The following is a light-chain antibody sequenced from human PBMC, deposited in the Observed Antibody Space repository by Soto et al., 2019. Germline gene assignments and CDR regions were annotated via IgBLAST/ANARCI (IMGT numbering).Light chain of an antibody. CDR2: DVS. Sequence: QSVLTQPASVSGSPGQSNTISCTGTSSDVGGYNYVSWYQQHPGKAPKFIIYDVSNRPSGVSNRFSGSKSGNTASLTISGLQAEDEADYYCSSYTTSNTRQIVFGTGTKLTVL. CDR3: SSYTTSNTRQIV. CDR1: SSDVGGYNY. J-gene: IGLJ1*01. V-gene: IGLV2-14*01.